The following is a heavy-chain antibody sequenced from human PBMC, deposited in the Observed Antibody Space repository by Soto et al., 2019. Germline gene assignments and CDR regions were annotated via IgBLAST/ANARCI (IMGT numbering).Heavy chain of an antibody. D-gene: IGHD2-2*01. CDR3: ARGRSSSWYNGTFYFDS. CDR2: IIPAFDAT. CDR1: GGTFSTYD. V-gene: IGHV1-69*06. Sequence: QVQLVQSGAELRRPGSSVKVSCTASGGTFSTYDISWVRQAPGQGLEWMGGIIPAFDATKFAQKFQGRLTITADKSTGTVYMEFSSLSSEDTAVYNCARGRSSSWYNGTFYFDSWGQGTLVTVSS. J-gene: IGHJ4*02.